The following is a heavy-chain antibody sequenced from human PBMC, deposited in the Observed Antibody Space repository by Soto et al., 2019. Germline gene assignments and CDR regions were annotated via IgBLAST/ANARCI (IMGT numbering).Heavy chain of an antibody. CDR3: ARPRSPYDAFDI. J-gene: IGHJ3*02. V-gene: IGHV1-46*01. Sequence: ASVKVSCKASGYTFTSYYMHWVRQAPGQGLEWMGIINPSGGSTSYAQKFQGRVTITRDTSTSTVYMELSSLRSEDTAVYYCARPRSPYDAFDIWGQGTMVTVSS. D-gene: IGHD6-6*01. CDR2: INPSGGST. CDR1: GYTFTSYY.